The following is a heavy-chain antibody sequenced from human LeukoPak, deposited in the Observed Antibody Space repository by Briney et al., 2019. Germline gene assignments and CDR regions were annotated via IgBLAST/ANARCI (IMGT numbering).Heavy chain of an antibody. CDR2: ISGSGGST. J-gene: IGHJ4*02. CDR3: AKDLGRITIFGVVTLDRYFDY. CDR1: GFTFSSYA. D-gene: IGHD3-3*01. Sequence: GGSPRLSCAASGFTFSSYAMSWVRQAPGKGLEWVSAISGSGGSTYYADSVKGRFTISRDNSKNTLYLQMNSLRAEDTAVYYCAKDLGRITIFGVVTLDRYFDYWGQGTLVTVSS. V-gene: IGHV3-23*01.